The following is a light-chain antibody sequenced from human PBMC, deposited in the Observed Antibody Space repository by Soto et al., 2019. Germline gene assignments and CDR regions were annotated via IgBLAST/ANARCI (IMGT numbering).Light chain of an antibody. V-gene: IGLV2-23*02. CDR2: EVT. CDR3: ASYAGSRTYV. CDR1: SDIGNYNL. J-gene: IGLJ1*01. Sequence: QSALTQPASVSGSPGQSVTISCSGSDIGNYNLVSWYQHLPGRAPKLLIFEVTMRPSGISDRFSGSKSAPTASLTISGLQAEDEGDYYCASYAGSRTYVFGSGTRSPS.